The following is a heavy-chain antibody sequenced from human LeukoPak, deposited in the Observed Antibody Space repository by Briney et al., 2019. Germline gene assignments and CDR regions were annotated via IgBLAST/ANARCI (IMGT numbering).Heavy chain of an antibody. D-gene: IGHD3-22*01. J-gene: IGHJ4*02. CDR3: AREEFLHEIDSSGYFVY. Sequence: PSETLSLTCTVSGGSITGYYWNWIRQPAGQGLEWLGRVYSSGVGNYNPSLTSRVTMSVDTSKNQFSLKLTALTAADTAVYYCAREEFLHEIDSSGYFVYWGQGTLVTVSS. CDR2: VYSSGVG. V-gene: IGHV4-4*07. CDR1: GGSITGYY.